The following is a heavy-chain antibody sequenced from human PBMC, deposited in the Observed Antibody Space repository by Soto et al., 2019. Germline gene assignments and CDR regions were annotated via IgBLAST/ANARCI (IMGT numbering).Heavy chain of an antibody. J-gene: IGHJ5*02. V-gene: IGHV4-30-4*01. CDR2: IYYSGST. D-gene: IGHD1-7*01. Sequence: PSETLSLTCSVSGGSISSGDYYWSWIRQPPGKGLEWIGYIYYSGSTYYNPALKSRVTISVDTSKNQFSLKLRSVTATDSAVYYCASTGTTGWFDPWGQGTLVTVSS. CDR3: ASTGTTGWFDP. CDR1: GGSISSGDYY.